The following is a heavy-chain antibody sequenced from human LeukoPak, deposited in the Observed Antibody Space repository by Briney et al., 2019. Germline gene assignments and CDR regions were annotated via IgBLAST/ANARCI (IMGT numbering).Heavy chain of an antibody. CDR3: SVLAVANAEYFQH. CDR2: INAGNGNT. Sequence: ASVKVSCKASGYTFTSYAMHWVRQAPGQRLEWMGWINAGNGNTKYSQKFQGRVTITRDTSASTACMELSSLRSEDTAVYYCSVLAVANAEYFQHWGQGTLVTVSS. D-gene: IGHD6-19*01. V-gene: IGHV1-3*01. J-gene: IGHJ1*01. CDR1: GYTFTSYA.